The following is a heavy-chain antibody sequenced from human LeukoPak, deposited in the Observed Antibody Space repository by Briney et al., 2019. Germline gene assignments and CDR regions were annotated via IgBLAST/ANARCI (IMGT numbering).Heavy chain of an antibody. CDR2: ISSSSSYI. V-gene: IGHV3-21*01. D-gene: IGHD6-13*01. CDR3: ARDFRYSSSWYGTPPFFDY. Sequence: GGSLRLSCAASGFTFSSYSMNWVRQAPGKGLEWVSSISSSSSYIYYADSVKGRFTISRDNAENSLYLQMNSLRAEDTAVYYCARDFRYSSSWYGTPPFFDYWGQGTLVTVSS. J-gene: IGHJ4*02. CDR1: GFTFSSYS.